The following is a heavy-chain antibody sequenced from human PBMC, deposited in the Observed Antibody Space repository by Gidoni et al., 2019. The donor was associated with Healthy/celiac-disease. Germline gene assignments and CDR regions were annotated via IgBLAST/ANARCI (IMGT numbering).Heavy chain of an antibody. CDR3: AREVGNSFGMDV. CDR2: IYYSGST. J-gene: IGHJ6*02. CDR1: GGSISSGGYY. V-gene: IGHV4-31*03. D-gene: IGHD1-26*01. Sequence: QVQLQESGPGLVKPSQTLSLTCTVSGGSISSGGYYWSWIRHHPGKGLEWIGYIYYSGSTYYNPSLKSRVTISVDTSKNQFSLKLSSVTAADTAVYYCAREVGNSFGMDVWGQGTTVTVSS.